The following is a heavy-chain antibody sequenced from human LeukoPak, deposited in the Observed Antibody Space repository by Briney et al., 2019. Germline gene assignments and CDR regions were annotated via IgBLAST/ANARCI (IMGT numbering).Heavy chain of an antibody. J-gene: IGHJ4*02. D-gene: IGHD5-18*01. CDR2: IYYSGST. CDR1: GGSISSSSYY. V-gene: IGHV4-39*01. Sequence: SETLSLTCTVSGGSISSSSYYWGWIRQPPGKGLEWIGSIYYSGSTYYNPSLKSRVTISVDTSKNQFSLKLSSVTAADTAVYYCARQDLTWIQLWQKYYFDYWGQGTLVTVSS. CDR3: ARQDLTWIQLWQKYYFDY.